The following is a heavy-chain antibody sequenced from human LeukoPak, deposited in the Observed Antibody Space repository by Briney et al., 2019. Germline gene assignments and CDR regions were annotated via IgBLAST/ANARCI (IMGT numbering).Heavy chain of an antibody. CDR3: ARGDVDTAMAFDY. V-gene: IGHV4-34*01. CDR2: INHSGST. D-gene: IGHD5-18*01. CDR1: GGSFSGYY. Sequence: SETLSLTCAVYGGSFSGYYWSWIRQPPGKGLEWMGEINHSGSTNYNPSLKSRVTISVDTSKNQFSLKLISVTAADTAVYYCARGDVDTAMAFDYWGQGTLVTVSS. J-gene: IGHJ4*02.